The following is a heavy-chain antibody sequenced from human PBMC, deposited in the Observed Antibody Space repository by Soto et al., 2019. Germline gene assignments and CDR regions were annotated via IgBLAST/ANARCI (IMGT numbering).Heavy chain of an antibody. Sequence: EVQLLESGGGLVQPGGSLRLSCAASGFTFSSYAMSWVRQAPGKGLEWVSAISGSGGSTYYADSVKGRFTISRDNSKNTRYLQMNSLRAEDTAVYYCAKDDCSGGSCYSAPPNFDYWGQGTLVTVSS. CDR1: GFTFSSYA. CDR2: ISGSGGST. D-gene: IGHD2-15*01. J-gene: IGHJ4*02. CDR3: AKDDCSGGSCYSAPPNFDY. V-gene: IGHV3-23*01.